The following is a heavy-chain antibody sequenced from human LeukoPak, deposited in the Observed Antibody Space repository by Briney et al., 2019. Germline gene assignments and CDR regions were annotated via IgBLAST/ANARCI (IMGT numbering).Heavy chain of an antibody. CDR1: GFTFSTYG. CDR2: IYRDAST. Sequence: GGSLRLSCAASGFTFSTYGMSWVRQAPGKGLEWVSVIYRDASTSYAASVKGRFTISRDNSKNTLYVQMNSLRAEDTAVYYCAKGWTSGFDYWGQGTLVTVSS. CDR3: AKGWTSGFDY. V-gene: IGHV3-23*03. D-gene: IGHD2-15*01. J-gene: IGHJ4*02.